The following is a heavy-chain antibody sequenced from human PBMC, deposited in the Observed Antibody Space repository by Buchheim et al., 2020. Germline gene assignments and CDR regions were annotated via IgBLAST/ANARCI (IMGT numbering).Heavy chain of an antibody. CDR3: ASGGTTSSGWYSGYYGMDV. J-gene: IGHJ6*02. Sequence: EVQLLESGGALVQPGGSLKLSCAASGFTFSTYAMSWVRQAPGKGLDWVSTISGSGSTINYADSVKGRITISRVHSENTLYLQLSSLRAEDTAVYYCASGGTTSSGWYSGYYGMDVWGQGTT. D-gene: IGHD6-19*01. CDR2: ISGSGSTI. CDR1: GFTFSTYA. V-gene: IGHV3-23*01.